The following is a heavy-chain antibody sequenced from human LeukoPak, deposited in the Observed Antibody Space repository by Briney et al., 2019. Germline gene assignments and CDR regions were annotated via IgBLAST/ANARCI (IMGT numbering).Heavy chain of an antibody. CDR3: ARSSARVYFDY. Sequence: PSETLSLTCTVSGGSISSYYWSWIRQPPRKGQEWIGYIHYSGSTNYNPSLKSRVTISVDTSKNQFSLKLSSVTAADTAVYYCARSSARVYFDYWGQGTLVTVSS. CDR1: GGSISSYY. CDR2: IHYSGST. V-gene: IGHV4-59*01. J-gene: IGHJ4*02.